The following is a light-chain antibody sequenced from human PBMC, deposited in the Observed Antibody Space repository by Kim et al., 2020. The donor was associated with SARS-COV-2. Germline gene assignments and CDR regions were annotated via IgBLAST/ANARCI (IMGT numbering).Light chain of an antibody. CDR1: QGISNH. J-gene: IGKJ1*01. V-gene: IGKV1-17*03. Sequence: DIQMTQSPSAMSASVGDRVTITSRASQGISNHLAWFQQKPGKVPKLLIYTASSLQSGVPSRFSGSGSGTEFILTISSLQPEDFATYYCLQHHTYPWTFGQGTKVDIK. CDR3: LQHHTYPWT. CDR2: TAS.